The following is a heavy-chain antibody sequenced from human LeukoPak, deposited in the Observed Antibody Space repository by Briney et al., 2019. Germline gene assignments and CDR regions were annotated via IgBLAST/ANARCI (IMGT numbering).Heavy chain of an antibody. D-gene: IGHD5-12*01. CDR2: IYYSGST. CDR3: ERFLNIVATVYFDS. CDR1: GGSISSGGYY. Sequence: PSQTLSLTCTVSGGSISSGGYYWSWIRQHPGKGLEWIGYIYYSGSTYYNPSLKSRVTISVDTSKNQFSLKLSSVTAADTAVYYCERFLNIVATVYFDSWGKGPLVTVSS. J-gene: IGHJ4*02. V-gene: IGHV4-31*03.